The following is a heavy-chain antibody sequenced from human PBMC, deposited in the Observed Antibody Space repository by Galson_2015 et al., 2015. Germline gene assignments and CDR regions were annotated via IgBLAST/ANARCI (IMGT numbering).Heavy chain of an antibody. J-gene: IGHJ3*02. CDR1: GFTFSSYY. Sequence: SLRLSCAASGFTFSSYYMSWVRRAPGKGLEWVSTISGSGGSSFYADSVKGRFTISRDNSKNTLYLQMNGLRAEDTAVYYCAKDLIAVAGPDAFDIWGQGTMVTVSS. CDR3: AKDLIAVAGPDAFDI. CDR2: ISGSGGSS. D-gene: IGHD6-19*01. V-gene: IGHV3-23*01.